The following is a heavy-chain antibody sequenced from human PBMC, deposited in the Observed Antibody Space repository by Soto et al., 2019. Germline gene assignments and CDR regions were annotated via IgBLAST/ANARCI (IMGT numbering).Heavy chain of an antibody. D-gene: IGHD5-12*01. CDR1: GGTFSSYT. J-gene: IGHJ4*02. V-gene: IGHV1-69*04. CDR2: IIPILGIA. Sequence: SVKVSCKASGGTFSSYTISWVRQAPGQGLEWMGRIIPILGIANYAQKFQGRVTITADKSTSTAYMELSSLRSEDTAVYYCAREEGHSGYDNFDYWGQGTLVTVSS. CDR3: AREEGHSGYDNFDY.